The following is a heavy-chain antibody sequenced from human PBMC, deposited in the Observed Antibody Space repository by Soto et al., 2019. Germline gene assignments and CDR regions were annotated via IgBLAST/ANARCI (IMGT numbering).Heavy chain of an antibody. V-gene: IGHV4-39*01. CDR1: GGSISSSSYY. Sequence: QLQLQESGPGLVKPSETLSLTCTVSGGSISSSSYYWGWIRQPPGKGLEWIGSIYYSGSTYYNPSLKIRVTISVDTSKNQFSLKLSSVTAADTAVYYCARSDIVATTRYYFDYWGQGTLVTVSS. J-gene: IGHJ4*02. CDR3: ARSDIVATTRYYFDY. D-gene: IGHD5-12*01. CDR2: IYYSGST.